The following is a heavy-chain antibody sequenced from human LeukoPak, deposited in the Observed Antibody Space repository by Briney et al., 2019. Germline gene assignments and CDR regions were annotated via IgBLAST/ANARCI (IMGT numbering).Heavy chain of an antibody. V-gene: IGHV4-39*01. CDR1: GGSISSSSYY. CDR3: ARRMGDSSGYYYFDY. CDR2: IYYSGST. Sequence: SETLSLTCTVSGGSISSSSYYWGWVRQPPGTGLEWIGNIYYSGSTYYNPSLKSRVTISVDTSKNQFSLKLSSVTAADTAAYYCARRMGDSSGYYYFDYWGQGTLVTVSS. J-gene: IGHJ4*02. D-gene: IGHD3-22*01.